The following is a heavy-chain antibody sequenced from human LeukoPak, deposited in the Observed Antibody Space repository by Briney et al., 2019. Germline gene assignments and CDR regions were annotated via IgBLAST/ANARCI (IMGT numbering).Heavy chain of an antibody. Sequence: GGSLRLSCAASGFTFSSYAMSWVRQAPGKGLEWVSAISGSGGSTYYVDSVKGRFTISRDNSKNTLYLQMNSLRAEDTAVYYCATKEGYCSSTSCLYYFDYWGQGTLVTVSS. V-gene: IGHV3-23*01. D-gene: IGHD2-2*01. CDR1: GFTFSSYA. CDR3: ATKEGYCSSTSCLYYFDY. CDR2: ISGSGGST. J-gene: IGHJ4*02.